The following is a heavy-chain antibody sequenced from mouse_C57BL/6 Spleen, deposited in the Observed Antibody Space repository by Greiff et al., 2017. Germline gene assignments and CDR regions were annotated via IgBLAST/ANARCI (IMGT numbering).Heavy chain of an antibody. J-gene: IGHJ2*01. CDR3: ARQGYGYDGEYYFGY. CDR2: IYPGSGST. CDR1: GYTFTSYW. D-gene: IGHD2-2*01. Sequence: QVQLQQPGAELVKPGASVKMSCKASGYTFTSYWITWVKQRPGQGLEWIGDIYPGSGSTNYNEKFKSKATLTVDTSSSTAYMQLSSLTSEDSAVYYCARQGYGYDGEYYFGYWGQGTTLTVSS. V-gene: IGHV1-55*01.